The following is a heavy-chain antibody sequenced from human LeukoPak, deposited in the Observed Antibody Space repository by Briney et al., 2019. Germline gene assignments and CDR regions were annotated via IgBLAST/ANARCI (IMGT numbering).Heavy chain of an antibody. CDR1: GFNFGDYN. Sequence: GRSLTLSCTASGFNFGDYNMIWVRQAPGKGLEWVGYIRSKIHDGTTGYAASVKGRFTISRDDSENIAYLQMTSLKTEDTAVYYCSRGQLSPYGPEFDYWGQGALVTVSS. D-gene: IGHD3-10*01. CDR3: SRGQLSPYGPEFDY. V-gene: IGHV3-49*04. J-gene: IGHJ4*02. CDR2: IRSKIHDGTT.